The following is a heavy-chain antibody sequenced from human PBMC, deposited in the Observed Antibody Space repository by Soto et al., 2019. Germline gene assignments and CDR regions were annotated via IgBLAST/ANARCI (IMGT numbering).Heavy chain of an antibody. CDR1: GGSISSYY. V-gene: IGHV4-59*01. Sequence: SETLSLTCTVSGGSISSYYWSWIRQPPGKGLEWIGYIYYSGSTNYNPSLKSRVTISVDTSKNQFSLKLSSVTAADTAVYYCARGDTYFDYWGQGTLVTVS. CDR3: ARGDTYFDY. J-gene: IGHJ4*02. CDR2: IYYSGST. D-gene: IGHD5-18*01.